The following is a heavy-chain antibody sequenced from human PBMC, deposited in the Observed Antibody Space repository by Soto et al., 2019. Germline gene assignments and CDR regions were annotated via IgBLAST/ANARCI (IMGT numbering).Heavy chain of an antibody. CDR3: ARNEWRHLLAYFDY. J-gene: IGHJ4*02. V-gene: IGHV6-1*01. CDR2: TYYRSKWYN. Sequence: SQTLSLTCAISGDSVSSKSVAWNWIRQSPSRGLEWLGRTYYRSKWYNDYAVSVQSRIVINPDTSKNQFSLHLNSVTPEDTAVYFCARNEWRHLLAYFDYWGQGTLVTVSS. CDR1: GDSVSSKSVA. D-gene: IGHD1-1*01.